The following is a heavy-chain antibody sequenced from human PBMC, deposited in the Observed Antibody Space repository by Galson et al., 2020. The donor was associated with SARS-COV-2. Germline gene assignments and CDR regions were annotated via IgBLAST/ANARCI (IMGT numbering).Heavy chain of an antibody. V-gene: IGHV3-30*18. J-gene: IGHJ4*02. CDR1: GFTFSNFG. D-gene: IGHD1-26*01. CDR2: ISGDGSHK. Sequence: GGSLRLSCAASGFTFSNFGMHWVRQAPDKGLEWVAIISGDGSHKRYSESVKGRFTVSRDNSKNTVYVDMNSLGPEDTAVYYCAKACDDGPVGYYPDFWGQGTLVTVSS. CDR3: AKACDDGPVGYYPDF.